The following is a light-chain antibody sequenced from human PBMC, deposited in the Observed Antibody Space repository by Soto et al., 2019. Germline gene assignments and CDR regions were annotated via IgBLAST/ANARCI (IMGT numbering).Light chain of an antibody. V-gene: IGLV2-23*01. J-gene: IGLJ1*01. Sequence: QSALTQPASVSGSPALSITISCTGSSSDVGNYNLVSWYQQHPGKAPKLMIYEDTKWPSGVSNRFSGSKSGNTAYLTISGLQAEDEADYYCWSYAVGRTYVFGTGTKVTVL. CDR2: EDT. CDR1: SSDVGNYNL. CDR3: WSYAVGRTYV.